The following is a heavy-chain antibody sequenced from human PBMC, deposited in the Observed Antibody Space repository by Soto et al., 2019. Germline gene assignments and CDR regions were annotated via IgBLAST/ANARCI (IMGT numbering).Heavy chain of an antibody. V-gene: IGHV4-59*01. D-gene: IGHD6-19*01. CDR1: GGSISSYY. CDR3: ARDLGGWTDY. Sequence: SETLSVTCTVAGGSISSYYCSWIRQPPGKGLEWIGYIYYSGSTNYKPSLKSRVTISVDTSKNQFSLKLSSVTAADTAVYWCARDLGGWTDYWGQGTLVTVSS. J-gene: IGHJ4*02. CDR2: IYYSGST.